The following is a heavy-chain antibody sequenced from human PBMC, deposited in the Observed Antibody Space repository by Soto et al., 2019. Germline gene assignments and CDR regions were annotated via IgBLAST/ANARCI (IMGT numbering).Heavy chain of an antibody. D-gene: IGHD5-12*01. CDR3: AKDHDEDFGYDLDYFDY. Sequence: EVQLVESRGGLVQPGRSLRISCAASGFNFDDYAMHWVRQAPGKGLEWVSGMAWNGATTGYADSVKGRFTISRDNAKNSLYLQMNSLRIEDTDFYYCAKDHDEDFGYDLDYFDYWGQGTLVTVSS. V-gene: IGHV3-9*01. CDR1: GFNFDDYA. CDR2: MAWNGATT. J-gene: IGHJ4*02.